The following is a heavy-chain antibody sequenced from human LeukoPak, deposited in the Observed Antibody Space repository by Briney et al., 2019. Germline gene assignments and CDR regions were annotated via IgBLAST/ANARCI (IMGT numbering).Heavy chain of an antibody. D-gene: IGHD2-2*01. Sequence: GGSLRLSCAASGFTFSSYAMHWVRQAPGKGLVWVAVISYDGSNKYYADSVKGRFTISRDNSKNTLYLQMNSLRAEDTAVYYCARNRALGYCSSTSCPLYYYYGMDVWGQGTTVTVTS. CDR1: GFTFSSYA. CDR2: ISYDGSNK. V-gene: IGHV3-30-3*01. CDR3: ARNRALGYCSSTSCPLYYYYGMDV. J-gene: IGHJ6*02.